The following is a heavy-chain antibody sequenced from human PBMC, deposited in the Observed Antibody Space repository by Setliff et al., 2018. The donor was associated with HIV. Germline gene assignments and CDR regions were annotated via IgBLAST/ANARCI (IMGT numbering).Heavy chain of an antibody. Sequence: ASVKVSCKSSGYTFTDYFIHWVRQAPGQGLEWMGWISPGNGNTRISQRFRGSVTMTRDRSINAAYLDLSGLTSDDTAVYYCARQFSNSFDYWGQGALVTVSS. J-gene: IGHJ4*02. CDR3: ARQFSNSFDY. D-gene: IGHD7-27*01. CDR2: ISPGNGNT. CDR1: GYTFTDYF. V-gene: IGHV1-2*02.